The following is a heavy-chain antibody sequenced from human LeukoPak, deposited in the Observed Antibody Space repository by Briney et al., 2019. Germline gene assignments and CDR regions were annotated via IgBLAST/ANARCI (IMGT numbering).Heavy chain of an antibody. D-gene: IGHD6-19*01. CDR2: IKTKTDDGTT. CDR3: TTDPYSSGWYFDY. CDR1: GLTFRNVS. Sequence: GGSLRLSCAASGLTFRNVSMSWVRQAPGKGLEWVGHIKTKTDDGTTDYAAPVKGRFTISRDDSKNTVYLQMNSLKTEDTAVYYCTTDPYSSGWYFDYWGQGTLVTVSS. V-gene: IGHV3-15*01. J-gene: IGHJ4*02.